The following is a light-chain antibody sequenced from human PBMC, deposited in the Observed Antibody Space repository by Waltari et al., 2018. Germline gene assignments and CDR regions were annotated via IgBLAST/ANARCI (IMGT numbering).Light chain of an antibody. J-gene: IGKJ3*01. CDR3: QQRDKWVT. CDR1: QGVGTS. V-gene: IGKV3-11*01. Sequence: EIVLIQSPATLSLSPGDRATLSCRASQGVGTSVGWYQQRPGQAPRLLVYDASNRATGIPARFSGSGSGTDFTLTISSLETEDFAVYYCQQRDKWVTFGPGTTVEIK. CDR2: DAS.